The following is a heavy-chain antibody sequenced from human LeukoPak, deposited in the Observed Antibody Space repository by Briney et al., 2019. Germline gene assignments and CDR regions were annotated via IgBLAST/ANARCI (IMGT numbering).Heavy chain of an antibody. Sequence: PSETLSLTCTVSGGSISSYYWSWIRQPPGKGLEWIGYIYYSGSTNYNPSLRSRVTMSVGTSKNQFSLKLRSVTAADTAVYYCARVEAVSGTGWFDPWGQGTLVTASS. V-gene: IGHV4-59*01. CDR3: ARVEAVSGTGWFDP. D-gene: IGHD6-13*01. CDR1: GGSISSYY. CDR2: IYYSGST. J-gene: IGHJ5*02.